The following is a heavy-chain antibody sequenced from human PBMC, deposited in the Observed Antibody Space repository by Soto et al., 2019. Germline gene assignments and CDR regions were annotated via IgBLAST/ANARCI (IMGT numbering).Heavy chain of an antibody. Sequence: GGSLRLSCAASGFTFSDYYMSWIRQAPGKGLEWVSYISSSGSTIYYADSVKGRFTISRDKAKNSLYLQMNSLRAEDTAVYYCARDWPDLRMTAIYYYYYMDVWGKGTTVTVSS. CDR1: GFTFSDYY. D-gene: IGHD3-16*01. V-gene: IGHV3-11*01. CDR3: ARDWPDLRMTAIYYYYYMDV. J-gene: IGHJ6*03. CDR2: ISSSGSTI.